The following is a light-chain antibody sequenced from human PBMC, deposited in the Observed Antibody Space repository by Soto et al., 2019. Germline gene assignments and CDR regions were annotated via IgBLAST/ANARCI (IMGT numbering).Light chain of an antibody. V-gene: IGKV1-5*03. Sequence: DIQMTQSPSTLSASVGDRVTITCRASQSISSWLARYQQKPGKAPKLLIYKASSLESGVPSSFSGSGSGTEFTLTISSLQPDDFATYYCQQFNDYPLTFGGGTKVDIK. J-gene: IGKJ4*01. CDR3: QQFNDYPLT. CDR1: QSISSW. CDR2: KAS.